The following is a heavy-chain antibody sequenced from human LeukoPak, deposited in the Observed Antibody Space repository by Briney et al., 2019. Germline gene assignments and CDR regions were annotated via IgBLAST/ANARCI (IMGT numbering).Heavy chain of an antibody. CDR2: LYHSGTT. J-gene: IGHJ4*02. D-gene: IGHD7-27*01. V-gene: IGHV4-39*07. CDR1: GGSLNNSDYY. Sequence: SETLSLTCTVSGGSLNNSDYYWDWIRQPPGKGLEWIGGLYHSGTTFSNLSLKSRVTISLDTSSNQFSLKLTSMTAADTAVYFCTRRTRLGPRVDYWGQGTLVTVSS. CDR3: TRRTRLGPRVDY.